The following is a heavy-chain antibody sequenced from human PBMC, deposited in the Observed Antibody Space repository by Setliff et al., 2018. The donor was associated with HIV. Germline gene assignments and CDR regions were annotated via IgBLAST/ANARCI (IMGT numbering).Heavy chain of an antibody. CDR1: GGSLSGYY. V-gene: IGHV4-34*01. CDR3: ARGHPIATTGLVSYYFDH. D-gene: IGHD6-13*01. CDR2: VSHTGST. Sequence: PSETLSLTCAVYGGSLSGYYWRWIRQPPGKGLEWIGDVSHTGSTNYNPSLKSRVTMSVDTSKNQFSLKLSSMSAADTAVYYCARGHPIATTGLVSYYFDHWGQGTLVTVSS. J-gene: IGHJ4*02.